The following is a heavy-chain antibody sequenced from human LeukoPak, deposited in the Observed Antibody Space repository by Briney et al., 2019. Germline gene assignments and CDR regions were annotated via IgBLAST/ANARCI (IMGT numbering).Heavy chain of an antibody. CDR2: ISYDGSNK. V-gene: IGHV3-30*04. J-gene: IGHJ4*02. Sequence: QSGGSLRLSRAASGFTFSSYAMHWVRQAPGKGLEWVAVISYDGSNKYYADSVKGRFTISRDNSKNTLYLQMNSLRAEDTAVYYCARDQLPNGTATYYFDYWGQGTLVTVSS. CDR1: GFTFSSYA. D-gene: IGHD2-8*01. CDR3: ARDQLPNGTATYYFDY.